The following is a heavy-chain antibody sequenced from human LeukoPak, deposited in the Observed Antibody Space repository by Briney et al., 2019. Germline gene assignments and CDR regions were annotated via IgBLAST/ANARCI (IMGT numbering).Heavy chain of an antibody. J-gene: IGHJ4*02. V-gene: IGHV3-7*05. CDR1: GFSLSGHW. CDR2: IKAGRSGK. CDR3: AYRNNFEY. D-gene: IGHD1-26*01. Sequence: GGSLRLSCATSGFSLSGHWMNWVRQPPGKGLEWVANIKAGRSGKYYVDSVKGRFTISRDDAKRTVDLQMDNLRTEDTAVYYCAYRNNFEYWGQGTLVTVSS.